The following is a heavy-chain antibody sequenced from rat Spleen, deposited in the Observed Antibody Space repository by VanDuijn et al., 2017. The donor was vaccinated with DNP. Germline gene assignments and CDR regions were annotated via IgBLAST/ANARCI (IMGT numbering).Heavy chain of an antibody. CDR3: AKDMRTGRGYFDY. J-gene: IGHJ4*01. D-gene: IGHD5-1*01. CDR1: GFTFSSFA. Sequence: EVQLVESGGGLVQPGRSLIISCAASGFTFSSFAMAWVRQAPTKGLEWVASISYDGGNTYYRDSVKGRFTISRDNAKSSLYLQMDSLRSEDTSTYYCAKDMRTGRGYFDYWGQGASVTVSS. CDR2: ISYDGGNT. V-gene: IGHV5-20*01.